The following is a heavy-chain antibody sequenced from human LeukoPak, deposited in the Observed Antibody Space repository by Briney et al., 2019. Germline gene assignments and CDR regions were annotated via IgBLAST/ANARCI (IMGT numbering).Heavy chain of an antibody. CDR3: ATETIGRHYEY. V-gene: IGHV3-21*01. Sequence: PGGSLRLSCAASGFTFSSCGFNWVRQAPGKGLEWVSSIGPTGTVRYYADSVRGRFTISRDNAKNSMYLQMDSLRDEDTAVYYCATETIGRHYEYWGQGTLLTVSS. CDR2: IGPTGTVR. D-gene: IGHD1-14*01. J-gene: IGHJ4*02. CDR1: GFTFSSCG.